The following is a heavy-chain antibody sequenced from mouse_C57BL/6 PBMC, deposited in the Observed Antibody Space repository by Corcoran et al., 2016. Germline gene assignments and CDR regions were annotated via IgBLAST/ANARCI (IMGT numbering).Heavy chain of an antibody. J-gene: IGHJ2*01. CDR3: ARSQAGDFDY. Sequence: QIQLVQSGPELKKPGETVKISCKASGYTFTTYGMSWVKQAPGKGLKWMGWINTYSGVPTYADDFKGRFAFSFETSASTAYLQINNLKNEDTATYFCARSQAGDFDYWGQGTTLTVSS. V-gene: IGHV9-3*01. CDR1: GYTFTTYG. D-gene: IGHD3-2*02. CDR2: INTYSGVP.